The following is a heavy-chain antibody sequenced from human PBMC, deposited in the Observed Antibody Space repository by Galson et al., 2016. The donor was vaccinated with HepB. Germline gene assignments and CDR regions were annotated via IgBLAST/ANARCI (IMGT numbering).Heavy chain of an antibody. CDR2: LYCGDSDT. V-gene: IGHV5-51*01. CDR1: GYKFTNYW. D-gene: IGHD2/OR15-2a*01. J-gene: IGHJ4*02. Sequence: QSGAEVKKPGESLKISCKGSGYKFTNYWIAWVRQMPGKGLEWMGILYCGDSDTRYSPSFQGQVTISADKSINTAYLQWSSLKAPDTAMYYCARRGHSTTGDEDYWGQGTLVTVSS. CDR3: ARRGHSTTGDEDY.